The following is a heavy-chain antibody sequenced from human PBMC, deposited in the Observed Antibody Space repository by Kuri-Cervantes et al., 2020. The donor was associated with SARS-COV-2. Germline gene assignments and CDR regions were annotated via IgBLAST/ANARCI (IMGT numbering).Heavy chain of an antibody. CDR2: ISYDGSNK. V-gene: IGHV3-30-3*01. J-gene: IGHJ6*02. D-gene: IGHD6-13*01. CDR3: ARDDTYSSSWFRFLGRGMDV. Sequence: LSLTCAASGFTFSSYAMHWVRQAPGKGLEWVAVISYDGSNKYYAGSVKGRFTISRDNSKNTLYLQMNSLRAEDTAVYYCARDDTYSSSWFRFLGRGMDVWGQGTTVTASS. CDR1: GFTFSSYA.